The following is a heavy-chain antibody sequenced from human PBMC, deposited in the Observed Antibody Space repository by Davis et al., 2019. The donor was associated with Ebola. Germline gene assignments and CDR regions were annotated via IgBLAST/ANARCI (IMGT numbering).Heavy chain of an antibody. V-gene: IGHV4-59*08. Sequence: PSETLSLTCTVSGGSISSYYWSWIRQPPGKGLEWIGYIYYSGSTNYNPSLRSRVTISVDTSKNQFSLKLSSVTAADTAVYYCARHASSLAALNWFDPWGQGTLVTVSS. CDR1: GGSISSYY. CDR3: ARHASSLAALNWFDP. J-gene: IGHJ5*02. CDR2: IYYSGST. D-gene: IGHD6-6*01.